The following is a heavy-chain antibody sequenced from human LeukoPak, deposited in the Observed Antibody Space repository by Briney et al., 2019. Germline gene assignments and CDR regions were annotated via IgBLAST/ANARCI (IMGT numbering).Heavy chain of an antibody. V-gene: IGHV1-69*13. CDR1: GGTFSSYA. CDR3: ARDQGGVRFLEWLSLTSYYYYGMDV. Sequence: SVKVSCKASGGTFSSYAISWVRQAPGQGLEWMGGIIPIFGTAIYAQKFQGRVTITADESTSTAYMELSSLRSEDTAVYYCARDQGGVRFLEWLSLTSYYYYGMDVWGQGTTVTVSS. CDR2: IIPIFGTA. J-gene: IGHJ6*02. D-gene: IGHD3-3*01.